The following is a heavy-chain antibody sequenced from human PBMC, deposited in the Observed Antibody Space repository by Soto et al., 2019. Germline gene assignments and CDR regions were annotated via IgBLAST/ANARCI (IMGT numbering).Heavy chain of an antibody. CDR3: ATESFDH. J-gene: IGHJ4*02. Sequence: EVQLLESGGGLVQPGKSLRLSCAASGFTFSSYAMDWVRQAPGKGLEWVSILSGSGGNTNYADSVKGRFTISRDNSKNKMFMQMNSMRAEDTAVYYCATESFDHWGQGTLVTVSS. CDR1: GFTFSSYA. CDR2: LSGSGGNT. V-gene: IGHV3-23*01.